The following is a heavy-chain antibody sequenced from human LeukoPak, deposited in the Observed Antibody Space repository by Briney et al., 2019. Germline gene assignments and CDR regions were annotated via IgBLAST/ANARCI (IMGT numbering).Heavy chain of an antibody. CDR3: ARSVGATPLDY. CDR2: IDPSDSYT. V-gene: IGHV5-10-1*01. CDR1: GYSFTNYW. D-gene: IGHD1-26*01. J-gene: IGHJ4*02. Sequence: GESLKISCKGSGYSFTNYWIGWVRQMPGKGPEWMGKIDPSDSYTNYSPSFQGLVTISADKSVSTAYLQWSSLKVSDTAVYYCARSVGATPLDYWGQGTLVTVSS.